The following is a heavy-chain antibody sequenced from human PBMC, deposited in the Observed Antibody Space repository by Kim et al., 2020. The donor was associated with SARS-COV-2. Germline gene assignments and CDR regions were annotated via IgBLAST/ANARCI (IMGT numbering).Heavy chain of an antibody. CDR3: ARGKNIPRSPPGY. CDR2: MNPNSGNT. D-gene: IGHD3-10*01. V-gene: IGHV1-8*01. Sequence: ASVKVSCKASGYTFTSYDINWVRQATGQGLEWMGWMNPNSGNTGYAQKCQGRGNMTRNTSISTAYMELSSLRSEDTAVYYCARGKNIPRSPPGYWGQGTLVTVSS. CDR1: GYTFTSYD. J-gene: IGHJ4*02.